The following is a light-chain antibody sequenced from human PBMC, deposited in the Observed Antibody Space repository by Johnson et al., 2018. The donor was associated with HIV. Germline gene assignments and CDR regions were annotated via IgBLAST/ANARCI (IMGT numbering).Light chain of an antibody. Sequence: QSVLTQPPSVSAAPGQMVSISCSGSSSNIGKNYVSWYQQFPGTAPKLLIHENKKRPSGIPDRFSGSKSGTSATLDITGLQTGDEADYYCGTWDSRLSGGHVFGTGTKVTVL. CDR2: ENK. CDR3: GTWDSRLSGGHV. CDR1: SSNIGKNY. J-gene: IGLJ1*01. V-gene: IGLV1-51*02.